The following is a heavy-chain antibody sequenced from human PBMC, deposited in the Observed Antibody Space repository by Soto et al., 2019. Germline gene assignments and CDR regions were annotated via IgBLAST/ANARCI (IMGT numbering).Heavy chain of an antibody. J-gene: IGHJ5*02. V-gene: IGHV3-7*03. CDR2: IKQDGSEK. CDR1: GFTFSSYW. CDR3: ARAPSGYLYNWFDP. D-gene: IGHD3-22*01. Sequence: GGSLRLSCAASGFTFSSYWMSWVRQAQGKGLEWVANIKQDGSEKYYVDSVKGRFTIARDNAKNSLYLQMNSLRAEDTAVYYCARAPSGYLYNWFDPWGQGTLVTVSS.